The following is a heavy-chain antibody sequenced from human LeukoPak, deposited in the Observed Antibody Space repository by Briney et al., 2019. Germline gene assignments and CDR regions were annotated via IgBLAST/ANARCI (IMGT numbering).Heavy chain of an antibody. CDR2: ISSNGGRT. J-gene: IGHJ4*02. CDR1: GFSFSSYA. D-gene: IGHD3-16*02. Sequence: PGGSLRLSCTAAGFSFSSYAMHWVRQAPGKGLEYVSGISSNGGRTKYANSVKGRFTISRDNPKNTLNLQMGSLRTEDMAVYYCARAGAGTSDYVSGNYRYYFENWGQGTLVTVSS. V-gene: IGHV3-64*01. CDR3: ARAGAGTSDYVSGNYRYYFEN.